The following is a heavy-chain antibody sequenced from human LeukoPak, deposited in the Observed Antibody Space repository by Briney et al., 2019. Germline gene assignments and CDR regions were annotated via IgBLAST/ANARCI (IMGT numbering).Heavy chain of an antibody. J-gene: IGHJ4*02. V-gene: IGHV4-39*01. CDR1: GFTFSSYA. CDR3: ARLVATYYYGSGSYFRRPYYFDY. D-gene: IGHD3-10*01. CDR2: IYYSGST. Sequence: PGGSLRLSCAASGFTFSSYAMSWIRQPPGKGLEWIGSIYYSGSTYYNPSLKSRVTISVDTSKNQFSLKLSSVTAADTAVYYCARLVATYYYGSGSYFRRPYYFDYWGQGTLVTVSS.